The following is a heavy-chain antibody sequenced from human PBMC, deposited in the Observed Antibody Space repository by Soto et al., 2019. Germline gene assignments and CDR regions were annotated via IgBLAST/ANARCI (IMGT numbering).Heavy chain of an antibody. D-gene: IGHD3-10*01. CDR3: AAEGWYYYGSGSYYNSPNYYYGMDV. J-gene: IGHJ6*02. Sequence: SVKVSCKASRYTFTKYFTQWVRQGPGQRLEWIGWIVVGSGNTNYAQKFQERVTITRDMSTSTAYMELSSMRSEDTAVYYCAAEGWYYYGSGSYYNSPNYYYGMDVWGQGTTVTVSS. V-gene: IGHV1-58*02. CDR2: IVVGSGNT. CDR1: RYTFTKYF.